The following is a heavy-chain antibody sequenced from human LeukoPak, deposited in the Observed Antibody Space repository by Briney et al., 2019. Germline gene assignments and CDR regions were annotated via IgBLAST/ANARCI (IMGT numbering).Heavy chain of an antibody. CDR2: IYSGGST. J-gene: IGHJ4*02. V-gene: IGHV3-53*01. D-gene: IGHD3-10*01. Sequence: PSETLSLTCTVSGGSVSSGSYYWSWVRQAPGKGLEWVSVIYSGGSTYYADSVKGRFTISRDNSKNTLYLQMNSLRAEDTAVYYCARDRSYGSGSYYFDYWGQGTLVTVSS. CDR1: GGSVSSGSYY. CDR3: ARDRSYGSGSYYFDY.